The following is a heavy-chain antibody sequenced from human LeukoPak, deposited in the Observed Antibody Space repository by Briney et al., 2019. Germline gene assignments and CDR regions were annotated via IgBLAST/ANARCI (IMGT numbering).Heavy chain of an antibody. J-gene: IGHJ4*02. V-gene: IGHV1-2*02. CDR2: INPNSGGT. Sequence: ASVKVSCKASGYTFTGYYMHWVRQAPGQGLEWMGWINPNSGGTNYAQKFQGRVTMTRDTSISTAYMELSSLRSEDTAVYYCARDHSSYYYDSSGYGEYWGQGTLVTVSS. D-gene: IGHD3-22*01. CDR3: ARDHSSYYYDSSGYGEY. CDR1: GYTFTGYY.